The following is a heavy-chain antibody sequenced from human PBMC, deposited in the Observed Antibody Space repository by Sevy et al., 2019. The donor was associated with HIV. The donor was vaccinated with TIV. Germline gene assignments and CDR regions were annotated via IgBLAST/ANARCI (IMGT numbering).Heavy chain of an antibody. Sequence: GGSLRLSCAASGLTFTDAWMAWVRQAPGKGLEWVGRIRSNTDGGTTEHAAPLMARSTTSGHDSNNTLYLQMNILKSADTAVYYGTTDREYSDFKGGFDYWGRGALVTVSS. CDR3: TTDREYSDFKGGFDY. J-gene: IGHJ4*02. CDR1: GLTFTDAW. CDR2: IRSNTDGGTT. D-gene: IGHD4-17*01. V-gene: IGHV3-15*01.